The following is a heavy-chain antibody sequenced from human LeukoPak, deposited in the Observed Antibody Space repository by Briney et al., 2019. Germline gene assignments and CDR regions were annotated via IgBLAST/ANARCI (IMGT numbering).Heavy chain of an antibody. V-gene: IGHV3-33*08. D-gene: IGHD3-16*01. J-gene: IGHJ5*02. Sequence: GGSLRLSCAASGFTFSSYGMHWVRQAPGKGLEWVAVIWYGGSNKYYADSVKGRFTISRDNSNNMVFLQMDRLRAEDTAVYYCARLWGGNGYSGGSLNLWGQGTLVTVSS. CDR3: ARLWGGNGYSGGSLNL. CDR2: IWYGGSNK. CDR1: GFTFSSYG.